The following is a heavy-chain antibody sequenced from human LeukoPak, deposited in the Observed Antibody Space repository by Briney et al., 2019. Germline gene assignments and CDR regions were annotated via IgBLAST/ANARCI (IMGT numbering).Heavy chain of an antibody. J-gene: IGHJ4*02. CDR1: GFTFSSYG. CDR3: AKDRGGAMLTSDYFDY. V-gene: IGHV3-30*18. Sequence: GGSLRLSCAASGFTFSSYGMHWVRQAPGKGLEWVAVISYDGSNKYYADSVKGRFTISRDNSKNTLYLQMNSLRAEDTAVYYCAKDRGGAMLTSDYFDYWGQGTLVTVSS. CDR2: ISYDGSNK. D-gene: IGHD1-26*01.